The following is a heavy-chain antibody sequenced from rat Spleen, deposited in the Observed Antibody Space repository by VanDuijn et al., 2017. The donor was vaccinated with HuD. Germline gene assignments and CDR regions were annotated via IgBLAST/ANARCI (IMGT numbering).Heavy chain of an antibody. D-gene: IGHD1-6*01. CDR1: GFTFSNYD. Sequence: EVQLMESGGGLVQPGRSLKLSCAASGFTFSNYDMAWVRQAPTKGLEWVASISTSGGSTYYRDSVKGRFTVSRDNAKSTLYLQMNSLRSEDTATYYCTRDEYTPGVMDAWGQGASVTVSS. CDR2: ISTSGGST. CDR3: TRDEYTPGVMDA. J-gene: IGHJ4*01. V-gene: IGHV5-27*01.